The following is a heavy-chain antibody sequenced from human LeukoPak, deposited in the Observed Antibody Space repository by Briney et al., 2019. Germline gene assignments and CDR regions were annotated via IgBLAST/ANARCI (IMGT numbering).Heavy chain of an antibody. CDR3: ARPRQWHRNDAFDI. CDR2: INPGDSDT. V-gene: IGHV5-51*01. Sequence: GESLKISCKGSGYSFTTYWIAWVRQMPGKGLEWMGIINPGDSDTRHSPSFQGQVTISADQSISTAHLQWNSMKASDTAMYYCARPRQWHRNDAFDIWGQGTMVIVSS. D-gene: IGHD6-19*01. CDR1: GYSFTTYW. J-gene: IGHJ3*02.